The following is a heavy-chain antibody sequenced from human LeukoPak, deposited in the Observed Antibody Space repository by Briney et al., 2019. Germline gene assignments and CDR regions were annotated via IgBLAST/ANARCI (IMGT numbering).Heavy chain of an antibody. CDR3: ARSADGGSGSPLVYMDV. CDR2: ISAYNGNT. J-gene: IGHJ6*03. Sequence: ASVKVSCKASGYTFTSYAISWVRQAPGQGLEWMGWISAYNGNTHYAQKVQDRVTMTTDTSTSTAYMELRSLRSDDTAVYYCARSADGGSGSPLVYMDVWGKGTTVTVSS. V-gene: IGHV1-18*01. D-gene: IGHD3-10*01. CDR1: GYTFTSYA.